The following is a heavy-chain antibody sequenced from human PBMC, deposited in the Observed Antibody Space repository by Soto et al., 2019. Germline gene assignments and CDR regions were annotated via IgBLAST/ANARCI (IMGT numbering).Heavy chain of an antibody. J-gene: IGHJ6*02. CDR1: GGSISSSSYY. V-gene: IGHV4-30-4*08. Sequence: PSETLSLTCTVSGGSISSSSYYWGWVRQAPGKGLEWIGYIYYSGSTYYNPSLKSRVTISVDTSKNQFSLKLSSVTAADTAVYYCARDHYVYDILTGYGYYYGMDVWGQGTTVTVS. D-gene: IGHD3-9*01. CDR2: IYYSGST. CDR3: ARDHYVYDILTGYGYYYGMDV.